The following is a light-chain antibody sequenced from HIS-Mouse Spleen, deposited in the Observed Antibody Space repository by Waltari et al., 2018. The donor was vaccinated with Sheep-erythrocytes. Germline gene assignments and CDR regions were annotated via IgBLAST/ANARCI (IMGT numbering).Light chain of an antibody. J-gene: IGLJ3*02. V-gene: IGLV2-8*01. CDR2: EVS. Sequence: QSALTQPPSASASPGQSVTISCTGPSSDVGGYNYVSGYQQHPGKAPQLMIYEVSKRPSGVPDRFSGSKSGNTASLTVSGLQAEDEADYYCSSYAGSNNWVFGGGTKLTVL. CDR1: SSDVGGYNY. CDR3: SSYAGSNNWV.